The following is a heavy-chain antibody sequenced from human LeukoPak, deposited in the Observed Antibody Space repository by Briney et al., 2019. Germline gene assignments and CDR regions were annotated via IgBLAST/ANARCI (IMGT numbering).Heavy chain of an antibody. J-gene: IGHJ4*02. CDR2: IYTSGTT. Sequence: SETLSLTCTFSGAAISSYFWSWIRQPAGRGMEWIGRIYTSGTTNYNPSLKSRVIMSVDTSKNQFSLKLSSVTAADTAVYYCARGHDTINFEYWGQGTLVTVSS. CDR1: GAAISSYF. CDR3: ARGHDTINFEY. D-gene: IGHD5-24*01. V-gene: IGHV4-4*07.